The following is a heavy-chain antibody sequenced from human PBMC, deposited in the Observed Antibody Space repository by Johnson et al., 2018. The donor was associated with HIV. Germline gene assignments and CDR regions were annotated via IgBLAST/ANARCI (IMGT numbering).Heavy chain of an antibody. D-gene: IGHD1-26*01. V-gene: IGHV3-66*02. Sequence: VQLVESGRGVVRPGGSLRVSCAASGFTVSRNYMSWVRQAPGKGLEWVSVIYSDDMTYYADSVKGRFTISRDNSKNTLYLQMNSLRADDTAVYYCAKFVGAGSYDAFDIWGQGTMVTVSS. CDR2: IYSDDMT. J-gene: IGHJ3*02. CDR1: GFTVSRNY. CDR3: AKFVGAGSYDAFDI.